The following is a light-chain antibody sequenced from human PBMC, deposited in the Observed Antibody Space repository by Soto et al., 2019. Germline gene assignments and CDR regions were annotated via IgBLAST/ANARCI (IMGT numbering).Light chain of an antibody. Sequence: QSVLTQPPSASETPGQTVSISCSGSNSNIASNTVNWYQHLPGTAPKLLIYSNHQRPSGVPDRFSGSKSGTSASLAISGLQSADEADYYCAAWDDNLNGVVFGGGTKVTVL. CDR2: SNH. J-gene: IGLJ2*01. V-gene: IGLV1-44*01. CDR1: NSNIASNT. CDR3: AAWDDNLNGVV.